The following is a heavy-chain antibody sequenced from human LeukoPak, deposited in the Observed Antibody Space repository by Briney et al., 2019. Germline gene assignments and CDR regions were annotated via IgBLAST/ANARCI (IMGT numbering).Heavy chain of an antibody. Sequence: AASVKVSCKASGYTFTSYGISWVRQAPGQGLEWMGWISAYNGNTNYAQKLQGRVTMTTDTSTSTAYMELRSLRSDDTAVYYCARDRDSSGWYGDYYYYYYMDVWGKGTTVTVSS. CDR1: GYTFTSYG. D-gene: IGHD6-19*01. V-gene: IGHV1-18*01. CDR3: ARDRDSSGWYGDYYYYYYMDV. CDR2: ISAYNGNT. J-gene: IGHJ6*03.